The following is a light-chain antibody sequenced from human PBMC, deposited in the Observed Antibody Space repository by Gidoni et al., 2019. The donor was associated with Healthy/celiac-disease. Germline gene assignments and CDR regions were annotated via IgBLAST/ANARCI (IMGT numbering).Light chain of an antibody. CDR2: KAS. J-gene: IGKJ4*01. V-gene: IGKV1-5*03. CDR3: QQYNSYSPL. CDR1: HSISSW. Sequence: DIQMTQSPSTLSASVGDRVTITCRASHSISSWLAWYQQKPGKAPKLLIYKASSLESGVPSRFSGSGSGTEFTLTISSLQPDDFATYYCQQYNSYSPLFXGXTKVEIK.